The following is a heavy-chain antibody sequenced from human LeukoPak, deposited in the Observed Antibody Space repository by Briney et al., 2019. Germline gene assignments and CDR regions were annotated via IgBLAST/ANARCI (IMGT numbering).Heavy chain of an antibody. D-gene: IGHD3-3*01. CDR2: ISWNSGSI. CDR1: GFTFDDYA. J-gene: IGHJ5*02. Sequence: GGSLRLSCAASGFTFDDYAMHWVRQAPGKGLEWVSGISWNSGSIGYADSVKGRFTSSRDNAKNSLYLQMNSLRAEDTALYYCAKDIGGFWSDNWFDPWGQGTLVTVSS. CDR3: AKDIGGFWSDNWFDP. V-gene: IGHV3-9*01.